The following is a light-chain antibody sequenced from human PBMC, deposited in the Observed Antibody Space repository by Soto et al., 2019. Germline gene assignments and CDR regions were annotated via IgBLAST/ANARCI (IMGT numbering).Light chain of an antibody. Sequence: QTVVTQEPSFSVSPGGTVTLTCGLSSGSVSTSYYPSWYQQTPRQAPRTLIYSTNTRSSGVPDRFSGSILGNKAALTITGAKADDESDYYCVLYMGSGISVFGGGTKLTVL. CDR1: SGSVSTSYY. V-gene: IGLV8-61*01. CDR3: VLYMGSGISV. CDR2: STN. J-gene: IGLJ2*01.